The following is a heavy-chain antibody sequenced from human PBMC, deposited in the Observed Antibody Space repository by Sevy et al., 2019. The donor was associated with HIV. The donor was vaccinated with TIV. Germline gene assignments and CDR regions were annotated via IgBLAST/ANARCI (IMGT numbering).Heavy chain of an antibody. CDR3: ARRIAAAAFDY. V-gene: IGHV4-39*01. Sequence: SETLSLTCTVSGGSIISSSYYWGWIRQPPGKGLDWIGSIFYIGNTYYNPSLKSRVSISVDTSKNQFSLMVNSVTAADTAVYYCARRIAAAAFDYWGQGTLVTVSS. CDR2: IFYIGNT. D-gene: IGHD6-13*01. J-gene: IGHJ4*02. CDR1: GGSIISSSYY.